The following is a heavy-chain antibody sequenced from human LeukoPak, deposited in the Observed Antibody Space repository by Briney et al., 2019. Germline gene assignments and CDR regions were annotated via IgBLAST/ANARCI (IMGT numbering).Heavy chain of an antibody. CDR3: AAHRYSGIYPYYFDY. Sequence: GGSLRLSCAASGFTFSDYYMSWIRQAPGKGLEWVSYISSSGSTIYYADSVKGRFTISRDNAKNSLYLQMNSLRAEDTAVYYCAAHRYSGIYPYYFDYWGQGALVTVSS. J-gene: IGHJ4*02. CDR1: GFTFSDYY. CDR2: ISSSGSTI. V-gene: IGHV3-11*01. D-gene: IGHD1-26*01.